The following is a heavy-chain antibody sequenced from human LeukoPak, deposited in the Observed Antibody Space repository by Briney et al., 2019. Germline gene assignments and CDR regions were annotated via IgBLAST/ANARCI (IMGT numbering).Heavy chain of an antibody. D-gene: IGHD5-24*01. CDR2: INQDGSEK. CDR3: ARERDGRFFDY. Sequence: GGSLRLSCAVSGLTFRSFWMSWVRQAPGKGLEWVANINQDGSEKYFVDSVKGRFTISRDNSKNSLHLQMNTLRAEDTALYYCARERDGRFFDYWGQGTLVTVSS. J-gene: IGHJ4*02. V-gene: IGHV3-7*01. CDR1: GLTFRSFW.